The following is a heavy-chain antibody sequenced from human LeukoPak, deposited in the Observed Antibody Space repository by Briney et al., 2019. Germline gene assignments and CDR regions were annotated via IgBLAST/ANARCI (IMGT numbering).Heavy chain of an antibody. CDR3: ARYYGSGLTKGYYLDY. Sequence: GRSLRLSCAASGFSFISYAIHWVRQDPGKGLEWVGMISYDGSNKFYGDSVKGRFTISRDNSKNTLYLHMNSLRPENTAVYYCARYYGSGLTKGYYLDYWGQGTLVTVSS. D-gene: IGHD3-10*01. V-gene: IGHV3-30*04. CDR1: GFSFISYA. CDR2: ISYDGSNK. J-gene: IGHJ4*02.